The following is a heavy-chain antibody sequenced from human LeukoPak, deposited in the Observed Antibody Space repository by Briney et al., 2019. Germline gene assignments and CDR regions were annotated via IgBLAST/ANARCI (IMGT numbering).Heavy chain of an antibody. CDR2: ISYDGSNK. CDR1: GFTFRSYA. V-gene: IGHV3-30-3*01. Sequence: QPGGSLRLSCAASGFTFRSYAMHWVRQAPGKGLGWVAIISYDGSNKYYADSVKGRFTISRDNSKNTLYLQMNSLRAEDTAVYYCARELEQWLVDWGQGTLVTVSS. CDR3: ARELEQWLVD. J-gene: IGHJ4*02. D-gene: IGHD6-19*01.